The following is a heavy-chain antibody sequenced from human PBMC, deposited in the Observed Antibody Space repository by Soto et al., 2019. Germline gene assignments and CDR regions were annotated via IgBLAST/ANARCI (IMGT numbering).Heavy chain of an antibody. J-gene: IGHJ4*02. Sequence: PGGSLRLSCAASGLTFTSYSMNWVRQAPGKGLEWVSFISSSSSTIYYADSVKGRFTISRDNAKNSLYLQMNSLRDEDTAVYYCARDRGYTYGCDFWGQGAMATVSS. D-gene: IGHD5-18*01. CDR1: GLTFTSYS. CDR2: ISSSSSTI. V-gene: IGHV3-48*02. CDR3: ARDRGYTYGCDF.